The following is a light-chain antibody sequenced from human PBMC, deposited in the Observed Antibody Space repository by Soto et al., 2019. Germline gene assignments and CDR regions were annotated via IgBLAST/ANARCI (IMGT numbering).Light chain of an antibody. J-gene: IGLJ3*02. V-gene: IGLV1-40*01. Sequence: QSVLTQPPSVSGAPGQRVTISCTGSSSNIGAGFDVHWYQLLPGTAPKLLIYANTNRPSGVPDRFSGSKSGTSASLAITGLQAEDEADYSCQSYDSSLSGFWVFGGGTKLTVL. CDR3: QSYDSSLSGFWV. CDR1: SSNIGAGFD. CDR2: ANT.